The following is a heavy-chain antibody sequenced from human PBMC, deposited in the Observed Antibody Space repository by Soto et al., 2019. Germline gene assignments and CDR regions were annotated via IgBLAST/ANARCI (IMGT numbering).Heavy chain of an antibody. CDR3: ARDPYDFWSGWSMDV. Sequence: SETLSLTCTVSGGSISSYDWSWIRQPAGKGLEWIGRIYTSGSTNYNPSLKSRVTMSVDTSKNQFSLKLSSVTAADTAVYYCARDPYDFWSGWSMDVWGQVTTVT. CDR1: GGSISSYD. D-gene: IGHD3-3*01. V-gene: IGHV4-4*07. J-gene: IGHJ6*02. CDR2: IYTSGST.